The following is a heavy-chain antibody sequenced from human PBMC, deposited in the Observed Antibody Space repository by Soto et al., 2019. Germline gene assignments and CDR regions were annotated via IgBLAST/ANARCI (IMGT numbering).Heavy chain of an antibody. CDR3: ARRMVRGVIENYGMDV. V-gene: IGHV4-31*03. CDR1: GGSISSGGYY. CDR2: IYYSGST. D-gene: IGHD3-10*01. J-gene: IGHJ6*02. Sequence: PSETLSLTCTVSGGSISSGGYYWSWIRQHPGKGLEWIGYIYYSGSTYYNPSLKSRVTISVDTSKNQFSLKLSSVTAADTAVYYCARRMVRGVIENYGMDVWGQGTTVTVSS.